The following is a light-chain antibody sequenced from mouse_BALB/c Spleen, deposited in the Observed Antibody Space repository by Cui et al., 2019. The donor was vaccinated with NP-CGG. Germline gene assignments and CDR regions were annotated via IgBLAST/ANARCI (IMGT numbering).Light chain of an antibody. V-gene: IGLV1*01. CDR2: GTN. CDR1: TGAVTTSNY. J-gene: IGLJ1*01. Sequence: QAVVTQKSALTTSPGKTVTLTCRSSTGAVTTSNYANWVQEKPDHLFTGLIGGTNNRAPGVPARFSGSLIGDKAALTITGAQTEDEAIYFCALWYSNHWVFGGGTKLTVL. CDR3: ALWYSNHWV.